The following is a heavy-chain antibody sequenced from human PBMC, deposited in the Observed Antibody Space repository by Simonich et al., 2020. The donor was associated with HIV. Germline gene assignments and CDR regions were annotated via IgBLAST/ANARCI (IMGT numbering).Heavy chain of an antibody. V-gene: IGHV3-9*01. CDR2: NSGNSGSI. D-gene: IGHD3-10*01. Sequence: EVQLVESGGGLVQPGRSLRLSCAASGFTFDDYAMHWVRQAPGKGLGGVSGNSGNSGSIGYADSVKGRFTISRDNAKNSLYLQMNSLRAEDTALYYCAKDKGAYYGSGSPVYWGQGTLVTVSS. CDR3: AKDKGAYYGSGSPVY. CDR1: GFTFDDYA. J-gene: IGHJ4*02.